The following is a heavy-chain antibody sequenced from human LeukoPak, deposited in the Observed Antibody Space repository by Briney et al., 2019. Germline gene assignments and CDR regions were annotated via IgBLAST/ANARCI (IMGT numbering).Heavy chain of an antibody. Sequence: GGSLRLSCAASGFTFSSYSMNWVRQAPGKGLEWVSSISSSSYIYYADSVKGRFTISRDNAKNSLYLQMNSLRAEDTAVYYCARVVTIFGVVTSDAFDIWGQGTMVTVSS. CDR3: ARVVTIFGVVTSDAFDI. D-gene: IGHD3-3*01. CDR1: GFTFSSYS. V-gene: IGHV3-21*01. CDR2: ISSSSYI. J-gene: IGHJ3*02.